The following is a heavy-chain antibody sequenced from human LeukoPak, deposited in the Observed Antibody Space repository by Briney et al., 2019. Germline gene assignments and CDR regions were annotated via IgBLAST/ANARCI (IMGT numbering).Heavy chain of an antibody. J-gene: IGHJ4*02. CDR1: GDSTSSDRYY. V-gene: IGHV4-39*02. CDR3: ARGRPYSGGYHLDY. D-gene: IGHD1-26*01. Sequence: SETLSLTCTVSGDSTSSDRYYGGWVRQPPGKGLEWIGNIYYSGSTYYNPSLKSRVTMSVDTSKNQFFLKLNSVTAADTAVYYCARGRPYSGGYHLDYWGQGTLVAASA. CDR2: IYYSGST.